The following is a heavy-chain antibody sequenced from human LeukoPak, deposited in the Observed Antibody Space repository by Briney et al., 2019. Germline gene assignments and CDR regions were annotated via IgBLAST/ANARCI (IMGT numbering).Heavy chain of an antibody. D-gene: IGHD3-22*01. V-gene: IGHV4-38-2*02. Sequence: SETLSLTCTVSGYSISSGYYWGWLRQPPGKGLEWIGSIYHSGSTYYNPSLKSRVTISVDTSKNQFSLKLSSVTAADTAVYYCARVESTYYYDSSGYGYWGQGTLVTVSS. J-gene: IGHJ4*02. CDR2: IYHSGST. CDR3: ARVESTYYYDSSGYGY. CDR1: GYSISSGYY.